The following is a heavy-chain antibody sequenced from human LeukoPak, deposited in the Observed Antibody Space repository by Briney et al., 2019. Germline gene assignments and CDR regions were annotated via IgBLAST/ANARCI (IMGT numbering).Heavy chain of an antibody. D-gene: IGHD6-6*01. V-gene: IGHV3-11*04. Sequence: GGSLRLSCAASGFTFSDYYMSWIRQAPGKGLEWVSYISSSSSTIYYADSVKGRFTISRDNAKNSLYLQMYSLRAEDTAVYYCARDLKASIAAPVDYWGQGTLVTVSS. CDR2: ISSSSSTI. CDR1: GFTFSDYY. J-gene: IGHJ4*02. CDR3: ARDLKASIAAPVDY.